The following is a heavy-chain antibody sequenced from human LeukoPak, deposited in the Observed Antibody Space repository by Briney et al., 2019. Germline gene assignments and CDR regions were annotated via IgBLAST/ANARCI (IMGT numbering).Heavy chain of an antibody. CDR1: GGSFSGYY. Sequence: SETLSLTCAVYGGSFSGYYWSSIRQPPGKGLEWIGEINHSGSTNYNPSLKSRVTISVDTSKNQFSLKLSSVTAADTAMYYCAREDTAMVLDFDYWGQGTLVTVSS. V-gene: IGHV4-34*01. CDR3: AREDTAMVLDFDY. J-gene: IGHJ4*02. D-gene: IGHD5-18*01. CDR2: INHSGST.